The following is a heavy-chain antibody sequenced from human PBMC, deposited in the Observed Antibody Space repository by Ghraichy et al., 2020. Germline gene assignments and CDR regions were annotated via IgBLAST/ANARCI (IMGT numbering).Heavy chain of an antibody. CDR2: ISSSSYI. V-gene: IGHV3-21*01. CDR1: GFTFSSYS. D-gene: IGHD2-15*01. Sequence: GESLNISCAASGFTFSSYSMNWVRQAPGKGLEWVSSISSSSYIYYADSVKGRFTISRDNAKNSLYLQMNSLRAEDTAVYYCAREGWLDYWGQGTLVTVSS. CDR3: AREGWLDY. J-gene: IGHJ4*02.